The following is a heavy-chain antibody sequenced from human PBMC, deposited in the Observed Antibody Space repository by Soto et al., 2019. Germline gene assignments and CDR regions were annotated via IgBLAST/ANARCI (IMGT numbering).Heavy chain of an antibody. J-gene: IGHJ3*02. D-gene: IGHD3-3*01. Sequence: ASVKVSCKASGYSFTGYYMHWVRQAPGQGLEWMGWINPNSGGTNYAQKFQGWVTMTRNTSISTAYMELSSLRSEDTAVYYCARGFRVTIFGADAFDIWGQGTMVTVSS. CDR1: GYSFTGYY. CDR3: ARGFRVTIFGADAFDI. CDR2: INPNSGGT. V-gene: IGHV1-2*04.